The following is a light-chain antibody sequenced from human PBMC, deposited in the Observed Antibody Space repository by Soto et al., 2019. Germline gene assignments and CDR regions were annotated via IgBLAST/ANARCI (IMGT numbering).Light chain of an antibody. CDR2: GVS. CDR1: QSVGTK. Sequence: EIIMTQSPATLSVSPGEGATLSCRASQSVGTKLAWYQQKPGQAPRLLIYGVSTRANGVPARFSGSGSGTVFSLTISSLESEDFAVYYCQQYTEWPPEYTFGQGTKLDIK. CDR3: QQYTEWPPEYT. J-gene: IGKJ2*01. V-gene: IGKV3-15*01.